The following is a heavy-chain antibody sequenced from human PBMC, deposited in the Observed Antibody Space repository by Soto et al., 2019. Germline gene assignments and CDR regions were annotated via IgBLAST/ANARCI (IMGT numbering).Heavy chain of an antibody. D-gene: IGHD6-19*01. Sequence: PWGTLRLSCAASGFTFIYYYMSWSRQTPGTGLEWVSFISTSCSTNYADTVKVRFTVSRDNAKTSLYLHIKCLRAAATASYDCAREGSRGIAVAGTYFDYWGQGTLVTVSS. J-gene: IGHJ4*02. CDR2: ISTSCST. CDR1: GFTFIYYY. V-gene: IGHV3-11*06. CDR3: AREGSRGIAVAGTYFDY.